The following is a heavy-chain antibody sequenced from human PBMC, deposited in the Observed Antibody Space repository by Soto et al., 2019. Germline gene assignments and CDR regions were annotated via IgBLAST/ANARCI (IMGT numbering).Heavy chain of an antibody. CDR2: INGDGSDT. J-gene: IGHJ5*02. CDR1: GFDFNNYW. CDR3: ARDQTTGDWCDA. D-gene: IGHD4-17*01. V-gene: IGHV3-74*03. Sequence: EVQLVESGGGLVQPGGSLRLSGGASGFDFNNYWMHWVRQDPGKGLVWVSRINGDGSDTKYADSVKGRFTISRDNAKKTVYLQMNSLRAEDTAVYYCARDQTTGDWCDAWGQGTLVTVSS.